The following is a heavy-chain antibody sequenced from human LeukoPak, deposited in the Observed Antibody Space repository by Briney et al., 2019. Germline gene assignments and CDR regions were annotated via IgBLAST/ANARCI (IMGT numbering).Heavy chain of an antibody. CDR3: ARDEKITMVRGVRFDP. V-gene: IGHV1-18*01. J-gene: IGHJ5*02. CDR1: GYTFTDFG. D-gene: IGHD3-10*01. CDR2: ISTNNVNT. Sequence: ASVKVSCKASGYTFTDFGISWVRQAPGQGLEWMGWISTNNVNTNYAQNFQGRVTMTTDTSTSTSYMELRSLTSDDTAVYYCARDEKITMVRGVRFDPWGQGTLVTVSS.